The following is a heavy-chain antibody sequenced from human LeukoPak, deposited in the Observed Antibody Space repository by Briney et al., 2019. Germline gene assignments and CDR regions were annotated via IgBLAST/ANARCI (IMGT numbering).Heavy chain of an antibody. Sequence: EASVKVSCKASGYTFTSYDINWVRQATGQGLEWMGWMNPNSGNTGYAQKFQGRVTITRDTSISTAYMELSSLRSEDTAVYYCARARKMGGLFPWGQGTLVTVSS. V-gene: IGHV1-8*03. J-gene: IGHJ5*02. CDR3: ARARKMGGLFP. CDR1: GYTFTSYD. CDR2: MNPNSGNT. D-gene: IGHD3-16*01.